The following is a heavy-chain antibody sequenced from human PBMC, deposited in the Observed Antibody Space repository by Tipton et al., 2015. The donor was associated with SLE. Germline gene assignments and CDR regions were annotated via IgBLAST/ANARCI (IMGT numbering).Heavy chain of an antibody. Sequence: TLSLTCTVSGYPIISGYYWGWVRQPPGKGLEWIASIYHSGTTYYNPSLKSRVTISVDTSKIQFSLKLSSVTAADTAVYFCAGATSNILYHDLGVWGQGTTVIVSS. CDR3: AGATSNILYHDLGV. J-gene: IGHJ6*02. CDR2: IYHSGTT. CDR1: GYPIISGYY. D-gene: IGHD2/OR15-2a*01. V-gene: IGHV4-38-2*02.